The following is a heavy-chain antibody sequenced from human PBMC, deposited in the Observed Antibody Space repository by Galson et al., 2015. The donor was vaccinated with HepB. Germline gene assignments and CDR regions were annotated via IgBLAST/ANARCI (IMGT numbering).Heavy chain of an antibody. CDR2: ISSGSSTI. V-gene: IGHV3-48*04. D-gene: IGHD1-26*01. Sequence: SLRLSCAASGFTFSTYSMNWVRQAPGKGLEWISYISSGSSTIYYADSVKGRFTISRDNAKDSLYLQMNSLRAEDTAVYYCAKLGGWELLPYDYWGQGTLVTVSS. CDR3: AKLGGWELLPYDY. J-gene: IGHJ4*02. CDR1: GFTFSTYS.